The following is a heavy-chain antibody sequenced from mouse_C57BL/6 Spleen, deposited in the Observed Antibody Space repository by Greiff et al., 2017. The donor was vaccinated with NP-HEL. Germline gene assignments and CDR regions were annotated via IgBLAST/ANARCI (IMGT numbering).Heavy chain of an antibody. J-gene: IGHJ3*01. CDR1: GYTFTDYN. D-gene: IGHD2-4*01. V-gene: IGHV1-18*01. Sequence: EVQLQQSGPELVKPGASVKIPCKASGYTFTDYNMDWVKQSHGKSLEWIGDINPNNGGTIYNQKFKGKATLTVDKSSSTAYMEPRSLTSEDTAVYYCARGRDDYDWFAYWGQGTLVTVSA. CDR2: INPNNGGT. CDR3: ARGRDDYDWFAY.